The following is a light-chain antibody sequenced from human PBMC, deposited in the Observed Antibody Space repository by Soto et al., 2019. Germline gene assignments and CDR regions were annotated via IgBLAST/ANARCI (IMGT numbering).Light chain of an antibody. CDR2: EVS. V-gene: IGLV2-14*01. J-gene: IGLJ3*02. CDR3: SSYTRSSTWV. CDR1: SSDVGGYNY. Sequence: QSALTQPASVXRSPGXXXXISCTGTSSDVGGYNYVSWYQQHPGKAPKLMIYEVSNRPSGVSNRFSGSKSGNTASLTISGLQAEDEADYYCSSYTRSSTWVFGGGTKLTVL.